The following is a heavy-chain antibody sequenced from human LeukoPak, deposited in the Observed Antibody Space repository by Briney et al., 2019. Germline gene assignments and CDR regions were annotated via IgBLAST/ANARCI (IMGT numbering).Heavy chain of an antibody. CDR2: ISGSTRNI. CDR3: ARGGDYGDYFDY. D-gene: IGHD4-17*01. Sequence: GGSLRLSCAASGFIFDSYAMSWVRQAPGKGLEWVSAISGSTRNIYYADSVKGRFTISRDNSKNTLYLQMNSLRAEDTAVYYCARGGDYGDYFDYWGQGTLVTVSS. V-gene: IGHV3-23*01. J-gene: IGHJ4*02. CDR1: GFIFDSYA.